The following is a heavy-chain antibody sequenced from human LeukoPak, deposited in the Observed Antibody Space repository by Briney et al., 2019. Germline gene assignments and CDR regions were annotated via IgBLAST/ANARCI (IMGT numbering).Heavy chain of an antibody. J-gene: IGHJ5*02. CDR2: IYYSGST. CDR1: GGSISSYY. Sequence: SETLSLTCTVSGGSISSYYWSWIRQPPGKGLEGIGYIYYSGSTNYNPSLKSRVTISVDTSKNQFSLKLSSVTAADTAVYYCARGPSSSGYDSEWFDPWGQGTLVTVSS. V-gene: IGHV4-59*08. D-gene: IGHD5-12*01. CDR3: ARGPSSSGYDSEWFDP.